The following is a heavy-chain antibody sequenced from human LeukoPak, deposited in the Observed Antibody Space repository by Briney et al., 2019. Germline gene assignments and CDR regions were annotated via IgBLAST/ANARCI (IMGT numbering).Heavy chain of an antibody. CDR3: ARGPDCSSTSCYGGYNWFDP. Sequence: GGSLRLSCAASGFTFSSYAMSWVRQAPGKGLEWVSAISGSGGSTYYADSVKGRFTISRDNAKNSLYLQMNSLRAEDTAVYYCARGPDCSSTSCYGGYNWFDPWGQGTLVTVSS. D-gene: IGHD2-2*01. CDR2: ISGSGGST. CDR1: GFTFSSYA. J-gene: IGHJ5*02. V-gene: IGHV3-23*01.